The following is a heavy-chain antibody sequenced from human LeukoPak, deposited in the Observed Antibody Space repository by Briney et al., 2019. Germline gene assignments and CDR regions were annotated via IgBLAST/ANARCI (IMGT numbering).Heavy chain of an antibody. J-gene: IGHJ5*02. D-gene: IGHD5-18*01. CDR1: GGSFSGYY. Sequence: KPSETLSLTCAVYGGSFSGYYWSWIRQPPGKGLEWIGEINHSGSTNYNPSLKSRVTISVDTSKNQFSLKLRSVAAADTAAYYCARRWLIRRHWFDPWGQGTLVTVSS. CDR3: ARRWLIRRHWFDP. V-gene: IGHV4-34*01. CDR2: INHSGST.